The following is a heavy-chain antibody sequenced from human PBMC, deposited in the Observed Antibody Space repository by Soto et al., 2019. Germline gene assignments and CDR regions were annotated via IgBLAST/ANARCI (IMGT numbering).Heavy chain of an antibody. CDR3: ANIHRSSTSRGSDFDP. D-gene: IGHD6-13*01. CDR1: DYYFPGYN. Sequence: QVQLVQSGAEVKKPGASVKVSCKAYDYYFPGYNIHWVRQAPGQGLEWMGWINPNSGVTTYAQKFQGRVTMTRYSSISTSYLEVRRLRSDDTAVYYCANIHRSSTSRGSDFDPWGQGTQVTVSS. CDR2: INPNSGVT. J-gene: IGHJ5*02. V-gene: IGHV1-2*02.